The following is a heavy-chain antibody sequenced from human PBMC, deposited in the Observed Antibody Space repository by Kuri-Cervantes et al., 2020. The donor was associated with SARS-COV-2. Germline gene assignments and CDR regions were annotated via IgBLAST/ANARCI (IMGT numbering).Heavy chain of an antibody. Sequence: GGPLRLSCAASGFTFRSFAMACVRQAPGKGLEWVSGLANSGESPYFADAVRGRFTNSRDNSKSALYLQVKSLRADDTAVYYCARSTPFRRLVVISQGGAFDIWGQGTMVTVSS. CDR2: LANSGESP. J-gene: IGHJ3*02. D-gene: IGHD3-22*01. V-gene: IGHV3-23*01. CDR3: ARSTPFRRLVVISQGGAFDI. CDR1: GFTFRSFA.